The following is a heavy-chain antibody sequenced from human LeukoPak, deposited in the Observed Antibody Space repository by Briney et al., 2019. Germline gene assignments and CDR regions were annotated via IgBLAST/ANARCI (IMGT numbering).Heavy chain of an antibody. V-gene: IGHV3-23*01. J-gene: IGHJ4*02. Sequence: GGSLRLSCAASGFTFNNYAMSWVRQAPGKGLEWVSTISGGGSNTYYADSVKGRFTISRGNSKNTLYLQMDSLRAEDTAVYYCAKGFLNWNYDYWGQGTLVTVSS. CDR1: GFTFNNYA. CDR3: AKGFLNWNYDY. CDR2: ISGGGSNT. D-gene: IGHD1-20*01.